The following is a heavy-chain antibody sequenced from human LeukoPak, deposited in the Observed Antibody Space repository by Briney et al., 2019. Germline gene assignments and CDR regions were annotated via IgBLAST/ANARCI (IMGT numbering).Heavy chain of an antibody. D-gene: IGHD5-18*01. V-gene: IGHV1-2*02. Sequence: GASVKVSRKASGYTFTAHFIHWVRQAPGQGLEWMGWIDPNSGGTNCAQKFQGRVAMTRDTSISSVYMELSSLRSDDTAVYFCARGGGYSWFDYWGRGTLVTVSS. CDR1: GYTFTAHF. CDR2: IDPNSGGT. CDR3: ARGGGYSWFDY. J-gene: IGHJ4*02.